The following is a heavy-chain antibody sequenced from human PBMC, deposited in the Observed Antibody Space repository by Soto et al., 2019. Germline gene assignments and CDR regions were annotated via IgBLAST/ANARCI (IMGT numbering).Heavy chain of an antibody. Sequence: GGSLRLSCAASGFTVRSNYMNWVRQAPGKGLEWVSVIYSGGNTYYADSVKGRFTISRDNSRNTLYLQMNNLRAEDTAVYYCARDKLVLWGQGTLVTVSS. V-gene: IGHV3-66*01. CDR1: GFTVRSNY. D-gene: IGHD3-9*01. CDR3: ARDKLVL. J-gene: IGHJ4*02. CDR2: IYSGGNT.